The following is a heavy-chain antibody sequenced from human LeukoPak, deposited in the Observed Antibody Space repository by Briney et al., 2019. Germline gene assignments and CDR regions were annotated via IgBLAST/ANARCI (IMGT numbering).Heavy chain of an antibody. CDR2: IYHSGNT. D-gene: IGHD3-3*01. Sequence: SQTLSLTCAVSGGSISSAGYSWNWIRQPPGKGLEWIGNIYHSGNTYYNPSLKSRVTMSIDRSKNQFSLKLSSVTAADTAVYYCASVRFLELFDYWGQGTLVTVSS. V-gene: IGHV4-30-2*01. CDR3: ASVRFLELFDY. CDR1: GGSISSAGYS. J-gene: IGHJ4*02.